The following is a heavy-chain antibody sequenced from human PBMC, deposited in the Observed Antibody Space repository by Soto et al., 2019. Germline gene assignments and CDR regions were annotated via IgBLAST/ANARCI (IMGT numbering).Heavy chain of an antibody. CDR2: MNPNSGNT. Sequence: ASVKVSCKASGYTFTSYDINWVRQATGQGLEWMGWMNPNSGNTGYAQKFQGRVTMTRNTSISTAYMELSSLRSEDTALYYCGRGGYCGGDCYYDAFDIWGQGTMVTVS. D-gene: IGHD2-21*01. V-gene: IGHV1-8*01. J-gene: IGHJ3*02. CDR1: GYTFTSYD. CDR3: GRGGYCGGDCYYDAFDI.